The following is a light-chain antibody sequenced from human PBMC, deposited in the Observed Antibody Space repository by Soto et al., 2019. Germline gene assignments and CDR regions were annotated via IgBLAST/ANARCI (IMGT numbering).Light chain of an antibody. Sequence: QCPLALPPSASGSPGQSFTISCTGTISDVGGYDYVSWYQQHPGKAPKVLLYEVNKRPSGVPDRFSGSKSGNMASLTVSGLQAEDEAEYYCNSYAGDNTFVFGSGTKVTVL. V-gene: IGLV2-8*01. CDR2: EVN. CDR1: ISDVGGYDY. J-gene: IGLJ1*01. CDR3: NSYAGDNTFV.